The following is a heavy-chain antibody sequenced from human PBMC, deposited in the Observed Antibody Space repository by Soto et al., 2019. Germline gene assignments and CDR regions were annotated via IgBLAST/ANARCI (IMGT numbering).Heavy chain of an antibody. V-gene: IGHV4-31*03. CDR2: IYYSGST. CDR3: ARVPRKQQLWTELQH. Sequence: SETLSLTCTVSGGSISSGGYYLSWIRQHPGKGLEWIGYIYYSGSTYYNPSLKSRVTISVDTSKNQFSLKLSSVTAADTAVYYCARVPRKQQLWTELQHWGQGTLVTVSS. CDR1: GGSISSGGYY. D-gene: IGHD6-13*01. J-gene: IGHJ1*01.